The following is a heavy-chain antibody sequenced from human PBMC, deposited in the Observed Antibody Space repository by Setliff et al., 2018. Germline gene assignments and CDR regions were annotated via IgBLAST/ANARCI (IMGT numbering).Heavy chain of an antibody. CDR1: GYTFTDYY. V-gene: IGHV1-2*02. CDR3: ALEEYTSRWTKRFDP. J-gene: IGHJ5*02. CDR2: INPKTGDT. D-gene: IGHD6-13*01. Sequence: RASVKVSCKASGYTFTDYYMHWVRQAPGQGLEWMGWINPKTGDTLYAPKFQGRVTTTIDTSTNTAYMELRSLRSDDTAVYYCALEEYTSRWTKRFDPWGQGTLVTVSS.